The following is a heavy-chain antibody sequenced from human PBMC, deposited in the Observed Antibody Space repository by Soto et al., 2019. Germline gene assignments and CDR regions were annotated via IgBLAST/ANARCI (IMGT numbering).Heavy chain of an antibody. D-gene: IGHD2-15*01. CDR1: GFTFSTYT. J-gene: IGHJ4*02. CDR3: AKDRHPYCIWTFDF. V-gene: IGHV3-23*01. Sequence: EVQLLESGGLLVQSGGSLRLSCAASGFTFSTYTMSWVRQAPGKGLEWVSGVYGSGHGDTFYADSVKGRFVISRDDSKGMLFLQMNSLKVEDTAIYYCAKDRHPYCIWTFDFWGQGTLVTVFS. CDR2: VYGSGHGDT.